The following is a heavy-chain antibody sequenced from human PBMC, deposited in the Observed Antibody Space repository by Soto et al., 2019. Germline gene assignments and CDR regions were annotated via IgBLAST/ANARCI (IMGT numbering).Heavy chain of an antibody. V-gene: IGHV3-30*18. CDR1: GFTFSSYC. D-gene: IGHD1-26*01. J-gene: IGHJ4*02. CDR2: ISYDGSNT. Sequence: GGSLRLSCVASGFTFSSYCMHWVRQAPGKGLEWVAIISYDGSNTYYADSVKGRFTIYRDNSKNTLYLQMNSLRAEDTSVYYCAKEGGLSGSYYISSSYYFDYWGQGTLVTVSS. CDR3: AKEGGLSGSYYISSSYYFDY.